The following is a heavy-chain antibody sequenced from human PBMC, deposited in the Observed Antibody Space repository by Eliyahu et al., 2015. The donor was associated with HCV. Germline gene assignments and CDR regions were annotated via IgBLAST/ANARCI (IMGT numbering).Heavy chain of an antibody. CDR2: INHSGST. Sequence: QVQLQQWGAGLLKPSETLSLTCAVYGGSFSGYYWSWIRQPPGKGLEWIGEINHSGSTNYNPSLKSRVTISVDTSKNQFSLKLSSVTAADTAVYYCASLDAMDVWGQGTTVTVSS. V-gene: IGHV4-34*01. J-gene: IGHJ6*02. CDR1: GGSFSGYY. D-gene: IGHD3-9*01. CDR3: ASLDAMDV.